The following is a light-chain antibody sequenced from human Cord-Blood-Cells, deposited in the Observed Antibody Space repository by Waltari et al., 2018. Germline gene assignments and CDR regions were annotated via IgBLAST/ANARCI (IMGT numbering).Light chain of an antibody. CDR1: SSNIGNNA. V-gene: IGLV1-36*01. CDR2: YDD. J-gene: IGLJ3*02. Sequence: QSVLTQPPSVSEAPRQRVTISCSGSSSNIGNNAVNWYQQLPGKAPKLLIYYDDLLPSGVSDRFSGSKSGTSAFLAISGLQSEDEADYYCAAWDDSLNWVFGGGTKLTVL. CDR3: AAWDDSLNWV.